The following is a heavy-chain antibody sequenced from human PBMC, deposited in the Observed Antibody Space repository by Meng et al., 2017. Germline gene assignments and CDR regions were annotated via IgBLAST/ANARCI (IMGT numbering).Heavy chain of an antibody. D-gene: IGHD2-21*02. CDR2: INAGNGNT. J-gene: IGHJ4*02. V-gene: IGHV1-3*01. Sequence: QVQLVQSGAEVKKPGASVKVSCKASGYTFTSYAMHWVRQAPGQRLEWMGWINAGNGNTKYSQKFQGRVTITRDTSASTAYMELSSLRSEDTAVYYCARDLGAGVVTAINYWGQGTLVTVSS. CDR3: ARDLGAGVVTAINY. CDR1: GYTFTSYA.